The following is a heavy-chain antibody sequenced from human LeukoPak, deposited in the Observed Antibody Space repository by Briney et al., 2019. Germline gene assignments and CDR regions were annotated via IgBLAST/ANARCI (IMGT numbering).Heavy chain of an antibody. J-gene: IGHJ4*02. V-gene: IGHV3-48*01. D-gene: IGHD3-22*01. CDR2: ISSSSNTI. Sequence: QPGGSLRLSCAASGFTFSTYNMNWVRQAPGKGLEWVSYISSSSNTIYYADSVKGRFTISRDNAKNSLYLQMNSLRAEDTAMYYCARGVRYDSSGTRLDYWGQGTLVTVSS. CDR3: ARGVRYDSSGTRLDY. CDR1: GFTFSTYN.